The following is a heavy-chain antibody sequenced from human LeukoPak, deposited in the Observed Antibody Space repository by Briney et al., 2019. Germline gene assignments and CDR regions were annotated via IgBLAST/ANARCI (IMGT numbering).Heavy chain of an antibody. D-gene: IGHD2-15*01. CDR2: ISSSGSTI. Sequence: GGSLRLSCAASEFTFSDYYMSWIRQAPGKWLEWVSYISSSGSTIYYADSVKGRFTISRDNVKNSLYLQMNSLRAEDTAVYYCASELGYCSGGSCYGDYWGQGTLVTVSS. V-gene: IGHV3-11*01. CDR1: EFTFSDYY. CDR3: ASELGYCSGGSCYGDY. J-gene: IGHJ4*02.